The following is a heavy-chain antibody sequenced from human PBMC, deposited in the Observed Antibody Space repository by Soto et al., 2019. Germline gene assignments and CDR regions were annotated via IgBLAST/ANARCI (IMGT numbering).Heavy chain of an antibody. CDR2: ISGSGGST. Sequence: EVQLLESGGGLVQPGGSLRLSCAASGFTFSSYAMSWVRQAPGKGLEWVSAISGSGGSTYYADSVKGRFTISRDNSKNTPYLQMNSLRAEDTAVYYCAKKRGYGGYATNHWFDPWGQGTLVTVSS. CDR1: GFTFSSYA. J-gene: IGHJ5*02. D-gene: IGHD5-12*01. V-gene: IGHV3-23*01. CDR3: AKKRGYGGYATNHWFDP.